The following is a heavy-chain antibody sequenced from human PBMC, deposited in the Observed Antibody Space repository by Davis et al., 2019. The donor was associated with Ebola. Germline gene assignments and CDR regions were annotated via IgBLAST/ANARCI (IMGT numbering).Heavy chain of an antibody. D-gene: IGHD5-12*01. CDR2: ISRSSRTI. V-gene: IGHV3-48*01. CDR1: GFTFSSYS. CDR3: AKGGVDIVAKVDY. Sequence: PGGSLRLSCAASGFTFSSYSMNWVRQAPGKGLEWVSYISRSSRTIYYADSVKGRFTISRDNAKNSLYLQMNSLRAEDTAVYYCAKGGVDIVAKVDYWGQGTLVTVSS. J-gene: IGHJ4*02.